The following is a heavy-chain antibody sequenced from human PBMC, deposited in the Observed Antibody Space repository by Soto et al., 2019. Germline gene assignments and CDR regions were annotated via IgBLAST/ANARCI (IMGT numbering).Heavy chain of an antibody. CDR1: GFTFSSYW. CDR2: IKQDGSEK. D-gene: IGHD2-15*01. J-gene: IGHJ2*01. V-gene: IGHV3-7*01. Sequence: ESGGGLVQPGGSLRLSCAASGFTFSSYWMSWVRQAPGKGLEWVANIKQDGSEKYYVDSMKGRFTISRDNAKNSLFLQMNRLRAEDTAVYYCVRGRCSGTSCRRGWYFDLWCRRTRVTVSS. CDR3: VRGRCSGTSCRRGWYFDL.